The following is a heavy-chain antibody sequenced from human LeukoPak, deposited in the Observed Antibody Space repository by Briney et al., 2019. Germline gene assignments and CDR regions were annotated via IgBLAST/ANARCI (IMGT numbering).Heavy chain of an antibody. V-gene: IGHV4-39*01. CDR1: GGSISTGSHN. D-gene: IGHD2-15*01. CDR3: AGRYCSGTTCYFFDL. CDR2: IHYLGST. J-gene: IGHJ4*02. Sequence: PSETLSLTCTVSGGSISTGSHNWVWIRQPPGKGLEWIGSIHYLGSTYYNPSLKTRVTIFVNTSKNQLSLRLSSVTAADTAVYYCAGRYCSGTTCYFFDLWGQGTLVTVSS.